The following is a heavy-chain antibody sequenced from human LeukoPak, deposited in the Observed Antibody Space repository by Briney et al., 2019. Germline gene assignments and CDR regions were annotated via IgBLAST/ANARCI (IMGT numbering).Heavy chain of an antibody. Sequence: ASVKVSCKASGYTFTDYYIHWVRQAPGQGLEWMGRINPYSGGTTYAQKFQGRVTMTRDTSISTAYMELSSLKSDDTAVYYCARPPTGYSHYYYYGMDVWGQGTTVTVSS. V-gene: IGHV1-2*06. CDR3: ARPPTGYSHYYYYGMDV. D-gene: IGHD3-9*01. CDR1: GYTFTDYY. CDR2: INPYSGGT. J-gene: IGHJ6*02.